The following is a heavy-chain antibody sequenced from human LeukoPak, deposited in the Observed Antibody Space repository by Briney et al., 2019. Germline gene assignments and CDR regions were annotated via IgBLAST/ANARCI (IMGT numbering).Heavy chain of an antibody. Sequence: PGGSLRLSCAASGFTFSSYWMHWVRQSPRKGLVWVSRINSDGSSRSYADSVKGRFTISRDNAKNTLYLQMNSLRAEDTAVYYCARDVGATTIAAWFDPWGQGTLVTVSS. D-gene: IGHD1-26*01. V-gene: IGHV3-74*01. CDR2: INSDGSSR. CDR1: GFTFSSYW. CDR3: ARDVGATTIAAWFDP. J-gene: IGHJ5*02.